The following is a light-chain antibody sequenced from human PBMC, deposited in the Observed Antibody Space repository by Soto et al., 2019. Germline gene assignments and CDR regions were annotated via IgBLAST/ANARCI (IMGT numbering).Light chain of an antibody. V-gene: IGLV1-40*01. CDR1: NSNIGAGND. CDR3: HSYDSTLSGSV. J-gene: IGLJ3*02. CDR2: GDN. Sequence: QPVLTQPPSVSGAPGQRVIISCTGGNSNIGAGNDVHWYKQIPGTAPKLLIYGDNNRPSGVPDRFSASKFGTSASLAITGLQAEDEADYYCHSYDSTLSGSVFGGGTKLTVL.